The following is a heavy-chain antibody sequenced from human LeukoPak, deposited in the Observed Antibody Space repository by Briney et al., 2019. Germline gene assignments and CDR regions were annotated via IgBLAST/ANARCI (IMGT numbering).Heavy chain of an antibody. CDR3: ATQFLDIVAVPRGMDV. J-gene: IGHJ6*04. Sequence: ASVKVSCKASGGTFSSYAISWVRQAPGQGLEWMGGIIPIFGTANYAQKFQGRVTITADESTSTAYMELSSLRSEDTAVYYCATQFLDIVAVPRGMDVWGKGTTVTVSS. CDR1: GGTFSSYA. D-gene: IGHD2-2*03. V-gene: IGHV1-69*13. CDR2: IIPIFGTA.